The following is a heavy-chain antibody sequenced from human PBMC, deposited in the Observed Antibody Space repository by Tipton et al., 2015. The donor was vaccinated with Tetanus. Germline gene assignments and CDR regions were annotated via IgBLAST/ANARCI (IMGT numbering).Heavy chain of an antibody. Sequence: GLVKPSETLSLTCTVSGGSIRSGDHQWNWIRQPPGKGLEWLAYISPSGRSNSNYSLKSRITISQDKSKNQFSLKLTSVTAADTAVYYCAILPKHWLAPRGAPWGQGILVTVSS. J-gene: IGHJ5*02. CDR2: ISPSGRS. D-gene: IGHD6-19*01. CDR1: GGSIRSGDHQ. CDR3: AILPKHWLAPRGAP. V-gene: IGHV4-61*08.